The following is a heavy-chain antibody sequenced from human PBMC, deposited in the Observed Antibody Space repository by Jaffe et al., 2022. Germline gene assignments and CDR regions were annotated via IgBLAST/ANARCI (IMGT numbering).Heavy chain of an antibody. CDR2: ISGSGGST. Sequence: EVQLLESGGGLVQPGGSLRLSCAASGFTFSSYAMSWVRQAPGKGLEWVSAISGSGGSTYYADSVKGRFTISRDNSKNTLYLQMNSLRAEDTAVYYCAKDGDIVVVVAATAGHDAFDIWGQGTMVTVSS. D-gene: IGHD2-15*01. CDR3: AKDGDIVVVVAATAGHDAFDI. J-gene: IGHJ3*02. CDR1: GFTFSSYA. V-gene: IGHV3-23*01.